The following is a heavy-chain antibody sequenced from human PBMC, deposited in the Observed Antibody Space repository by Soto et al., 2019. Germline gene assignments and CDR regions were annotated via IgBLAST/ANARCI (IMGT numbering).Heavy chain of an antibody. D-gene: IGHD3-10*01. CDR1: GGTFSSYA. CDR2: IITIFGTA. J-gene: IGHJ4*02. Sequence: QVQLVQSGAEVKKPGSSVNVSCKASGGTFSSYAISWVRQAPGQGLEWMGGIITIFGTANNAQKLQGRVTLTSDESTSTAYMELSSLRSEETAVYYCARDLGDYYGSGSSLAYWGQGTLVTVSS. CDR3: ARDLGDYYGSGSSLAY. V-gene: IGHV1-69*01.